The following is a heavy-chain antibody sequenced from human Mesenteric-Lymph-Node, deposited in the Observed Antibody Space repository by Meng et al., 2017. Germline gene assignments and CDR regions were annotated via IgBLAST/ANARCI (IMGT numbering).Heavy chain of an antibody. Sequence: GGSLRLSCAASGFTFSNAWMSWVRQAPGKGLEWVGRIKSKTDGGTTDYAAPVKGRFTISRDNSKNTLYLQMNSLRAEDTAVYYCARSYSSGWYVVYWGQGTLVTVSS. CDR1: GFTFSNAW. CDR3: ARSYSSGWYVVY. CDR2: IKSKTDGGTT. D-gene: IGHD6-19*01. J-gene: IGHJ4*02. V-gene: IGHV3-15*01.